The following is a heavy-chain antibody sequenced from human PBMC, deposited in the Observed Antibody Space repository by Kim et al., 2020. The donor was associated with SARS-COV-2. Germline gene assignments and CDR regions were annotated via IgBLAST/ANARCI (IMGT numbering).Heavy chain of an antibody. J-gene: IGHJ6*02. V-gene: IGHV4-34*01. D-gene: IGHD6-13*01. CDR3: ASSQQLVPTPKRYYYSGMDV. Sequence: SETLSLTCAVYGGSFSGYYWSWIRQPPGKGLEWIGEINHSGSTNYNPSLKSRVTISVDTSKNQFSLKLSSVTAADTAVYYCASSQQLVPTPKRYYYSGMDVWGQGTPVTVSS. CDR1: GGSFSGYY. CDR2: INHSGST.